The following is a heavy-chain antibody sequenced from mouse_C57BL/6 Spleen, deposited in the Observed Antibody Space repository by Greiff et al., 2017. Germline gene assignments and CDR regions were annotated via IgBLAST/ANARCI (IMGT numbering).Heavy chain of an antibody. CDR1: GYTFTSYW. D-gene: IGHD2-1*01. CDR3: ARRDYGNYVGAMGY. CDR2: IDPSDSYT. J-gene: IGHJ4*01. Sequence: VQLQQPGTELVKPGASVKLSCKASGYTFTSYWMHWVKQRPGQGLEWIGEIDPSDSYTNYNQKFKGKSTLTVDKSSSTAYMQLSSLTSEDSAVYYCARRDYGNYVGAMGYWGQGTSVTVAS. V-gene: IGHV1-69*01.